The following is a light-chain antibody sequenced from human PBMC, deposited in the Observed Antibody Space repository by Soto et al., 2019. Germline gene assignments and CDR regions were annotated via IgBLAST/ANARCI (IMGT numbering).Light chain of an antibody. CDR1: QSVSSSY. J-gene: IGKJ1*01. Sequence: EIVLTQSPGTLSLSPGERATLSCRASQSVSSSYLAWYEQKAGQAPRLLIYGASSRATGIPDRFSGSGAGRDFTPTISRLQPADFAVYYCQQYGRSPPWTFGQGTKVEIK. CDR3: QQYGRSPPWT. CDR2: GAS. V-gene: IGKV3-20*01.